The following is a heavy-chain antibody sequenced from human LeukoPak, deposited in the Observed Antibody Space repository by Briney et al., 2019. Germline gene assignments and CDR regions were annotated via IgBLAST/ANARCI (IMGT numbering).Heavy chain of an antibody. CDR1: GGSISSSNW. V-gene: IGHV4-4*02. Sequence: SETLSLTCAVSGGSISSSNWWSWVRQPPGKGLEWIGEIYHSGSTNYNPSLKSRVTISVDKSKNQFSLKLSSVTAADTAVYYCARESDSSGYYSFDYWGQGTLVTVSS. D-gene: IGHD3-22*01. J-gene: IGHJ4*02. CDR3: ARESDSSGYYSFDY. CDR2: IYHSGST.